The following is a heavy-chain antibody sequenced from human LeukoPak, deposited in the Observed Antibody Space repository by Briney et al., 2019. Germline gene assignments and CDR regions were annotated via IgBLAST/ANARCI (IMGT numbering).Heavy chain of an antibody. V-gene: IGHV3-21*01. CDR2: ISSSSSYI. CDR3: ARVPYSYGSRQYYFDY. Sequence: PGGSLRLSCAASGFTFSSYSMNWVRQAPGKGLEWVSSISSSSSYIYYADSVKGRFTISRDNAKNSLCLQMNSLRAEDTAVYYCARVPYSYGSRQYYFDYWGQGTLVTVSS. D-gene: IGHD5-18*01. CDR1: GFTFSSYS. J-gene: IGHJ4*02.